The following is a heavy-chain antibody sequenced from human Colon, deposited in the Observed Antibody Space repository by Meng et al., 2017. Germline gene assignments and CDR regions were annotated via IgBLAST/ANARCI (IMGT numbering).Heavy chain of an antibody. CDR2: IYHSGST. Sequence: SETLSLTCGVSGFSISSSLYWGWIRQPPGEGLEWIGSIYHSGSTYYNPSLKSRVTISVDTSKNQFSLKLTSVTAADTAVYYCARVSSSDWYGFGFDYWDQGILDTVTS. J-gene: IGHJ4*02. CDR1: GFSISSSLY. D-gene: IGHD2-2*01. V-gene: IGHV4-38-2*01. CDR3: ARVSSSDWYGFGFDY.